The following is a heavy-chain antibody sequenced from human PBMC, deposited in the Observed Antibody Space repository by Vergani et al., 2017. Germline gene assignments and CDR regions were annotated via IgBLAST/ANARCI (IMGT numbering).Heavy chain of an antibody. J-gene: IGHJ4*02. CDR2: IISSGSTI. V-gene: IGHV3-11*01. CDR1: GSTVSGNY. CDR3: ARKIPAASVDY. Sequence: LQLVESGGGLVQPGGSLRLSCAASGSTVSGNYMTWVRQAPGKGLEWVSYIISSGSTIYYADSVKGRFTISRDNAKNSLYLQMNSLRAEDTAVYYCARKIPAASVDYWGQGTLVTVSS. D-gene: IGHD2-2*01.